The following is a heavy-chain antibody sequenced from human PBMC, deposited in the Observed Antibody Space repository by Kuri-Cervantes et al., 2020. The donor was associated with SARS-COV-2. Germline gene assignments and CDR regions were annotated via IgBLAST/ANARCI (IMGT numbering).Heavy chain of an antibody. V-gene: IGHV3-30*02. CDR3: ARGVRSIAAHHAFDI. D-gene: IGHD6-6*01. J-gene: IGHJ3*02. CDR2: IRYDGSNK. CDR1: GFTFSSYS. Sequence: GGSLRLSCAASGFTFSSYSMNWVRQAPGKGLEWVAFIRYDGSNKYYADSVKGRFTISRDNSKNTLYLQMNSLRAEDTAVYYCARGVRSIAAHHAFDIWGQGTMVTVSS.